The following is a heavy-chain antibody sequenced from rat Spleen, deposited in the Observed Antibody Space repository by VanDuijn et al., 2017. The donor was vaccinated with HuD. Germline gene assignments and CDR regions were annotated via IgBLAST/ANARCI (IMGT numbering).Heavy chain of an antibody. V-gene: IGHV5-31*01. J-gene: IGHJ2*01. CDR2: ISYDGGST. Sequence: EVQLVESGGGLVQPGRSLKLSCVASGFTFNNYWMTWIRQAPGKGLEWVASISYDGGSTYYRDSVKGRFTISRDNAKSSLYLQMDSLRSEDTATYYCTSRDYWGQGVMVTVSS. CDR3: TSRDY. CDR1: GFTFNNYW.